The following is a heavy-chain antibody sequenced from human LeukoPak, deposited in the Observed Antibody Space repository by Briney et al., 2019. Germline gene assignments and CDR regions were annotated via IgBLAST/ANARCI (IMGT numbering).Heavy chain of an antibody. J-gene: IGHJ5*02. V-gene: IGHV4-34*01. Sequence: SQTLSLTCAVYGGSFSGYYWRWIREPPGKGLEWIGEINHSGSTNYNPSLKSRVTISVDTSKNQFSLKLSSVTAADTAVYYCASTVKDIVVVPAAGWFDPWGQGTLVTVSS. CDR3: ASTVKDIVVVPAAGWFDP. CDR1: GGSFSGYY. CDR2: INHSGST. D-gene: IGHD2-2*01.